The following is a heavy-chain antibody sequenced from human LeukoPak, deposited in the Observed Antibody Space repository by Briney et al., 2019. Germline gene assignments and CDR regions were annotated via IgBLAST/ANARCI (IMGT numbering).Heavy chain of an antibody. V-gene: IGHV4-38-2*02. CDR3: ARLREIAAAGHYAFDI. CDR1: GYSISSGYY. J-gene: IGHJ3*02. Sequence: SETLSLTCTVSGYSISSGYYWGWIRQPPGKGLEWIGSIYHSGSTYYNPSLKSRVTISVDTSKNQFSLKLSSVTAADTAVYYCARLREIAAAGHYAFDIWGQGTMVTVSS. CDR2: IYHSGST. D-gene: IGHD6-13*01.